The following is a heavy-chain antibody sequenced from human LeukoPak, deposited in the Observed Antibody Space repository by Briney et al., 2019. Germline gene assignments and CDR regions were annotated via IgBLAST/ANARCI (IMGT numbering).Heavy chain of an antibody. V-gene: IGHV3-23*01. CDR2: ITPNADRT. CDR1: GFTFGSYG. J-gene: IGHJ4*02. D-gene: IGHD6-13*01. CDR3: ASSSWYYFDY. Sequence: GGSLRLSCAASGFTFGSYGMSWVRQAPGKGLEWVSFITPNADRTSYADSVEGRFTISRDNPRNTLYMQMNSLRDEDTADYYCASSSWYYFDYWGQGTLVTVSS.